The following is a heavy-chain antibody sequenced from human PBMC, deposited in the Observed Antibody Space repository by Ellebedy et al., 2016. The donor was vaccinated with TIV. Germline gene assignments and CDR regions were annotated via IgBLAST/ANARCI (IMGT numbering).Heavy chain of an antibody. D-gene: IGHD3-22*01. J-gene: IGHJ4*02. Sequence: AASVKVSCKASGYTFTGYYMHWVRQAPGQGLEWMGWINPNSGGTNYAQKFQGRVTMTRDTSISTAYMELSRLRSDDTAVYYCARDESYYDSSGDPAGYWGQGTLVTVSS. V-gene: IGHV1-2*02. CDR2: INPNSGGT. CDR3: ARDESYYDSSGDPAGY. CDR1: GYTFTGYY.